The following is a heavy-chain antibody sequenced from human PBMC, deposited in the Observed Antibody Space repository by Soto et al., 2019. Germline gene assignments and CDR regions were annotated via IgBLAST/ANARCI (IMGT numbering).Heavy chain of an antibody. J-gene: IGHJ4*02. Sequence: PSETLSLTWTVSGGYFTSNSWWTWIRQPPGQGLEWIGEIYRTGSTNYNPSLKSRVTISLDKSENQFSLKVTSLTAADTAVYYCASRDPGTSVDYWGQGTLVT. CDR2: IYRTGST. V-gene: IGHV4-4*02. CDR1: GGYFTSNSW. CDR3: ASRDPGTSVDY. D-gene: IGHD1-7*01.